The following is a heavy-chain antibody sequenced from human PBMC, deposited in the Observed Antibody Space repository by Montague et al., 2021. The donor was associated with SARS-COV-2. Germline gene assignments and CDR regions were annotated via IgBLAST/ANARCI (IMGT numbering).Heavy chain of an antibody. D-gene: IGHD6-19*01. Sequence: CAISGDSVSSNSAAWNWIRQSPSRGLEWLGRTYYRSKWYNEYAVSVNSRITINPDTSKNQFSLQVNSVTAADTAVYYCARDIAVAGLFDYWGQGTLVTVSS. CDR3: ARDIAVAGLFDY. CDR2: TYYRSKWYN. J-gene: IGHJ4*02. CDR1: GDSVSSNSAA. V-gene: IGHV6-1*01.